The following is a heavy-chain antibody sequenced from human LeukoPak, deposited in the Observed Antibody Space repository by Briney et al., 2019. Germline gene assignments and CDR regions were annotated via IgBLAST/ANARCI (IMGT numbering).Heavy chain of an antibody. CDR2: ISYDGSNK. Sequence: PGGSLRLSCAASGFTFSSYGMHWVRQAPGKGLEWVAVISYDGSNKYYADSVKGRFTISRDNSKNTLYLQMNSLRAEDTAVYYCARDPGRGEQQLGYYWGQGTLVTVSS. J-gene: IGHJ4*02. CDR3: ARDPGRGEQQLGYY. D-gene: IGHD6-13*01. CDR1: GFTFSSYG. V-gene: IGHV3-30*03.